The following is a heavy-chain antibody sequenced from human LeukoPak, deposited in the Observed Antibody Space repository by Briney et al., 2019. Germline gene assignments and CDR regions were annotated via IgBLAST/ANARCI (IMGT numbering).Heavy chain of an antibody. Sequence: SETLSLTCTVSGGSISSSSYYWGWIRQPPGKGLEWIGSIYYSGSNYYNPSLKSRVTISVDTSKSQFSLKLSSVTAADTAVYYCARRTTIFGVLTSWFDPWGQGTLVTVSS. V-gene: IGHV4-39*01. J-gene: IGHJ5*02. CDR3: ARRTTIFGVLTSWFDP. CDR2: IYYSGSN. CDR1: GGSISSSSYY. D-gene: IGHD3-3*01.